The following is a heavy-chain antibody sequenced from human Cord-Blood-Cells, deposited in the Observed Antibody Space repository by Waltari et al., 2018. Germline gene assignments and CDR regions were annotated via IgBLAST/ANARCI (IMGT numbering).Heavy chain of an antibody. CDR1: GYTFTGYY. Sequence: QVQLVQSGAEVKKPGASVKVSCKASGYTFTGYYMHWVRQAPGQGLEWMGWINPNSGGTNYAQKFQGRVTMTRDTSISTAYMELSRLRSDDTAGYYCARSWAAGGYDFWSGYYDYWGQGTLVTVSS. CDR2: INPNSGGT. CDR3: ARSWAAGGYDFWSGYYDY. J-gene: IGHJ4*02. D-gene: IGHD3-3*01. V-gene: IGHV1-2*02.